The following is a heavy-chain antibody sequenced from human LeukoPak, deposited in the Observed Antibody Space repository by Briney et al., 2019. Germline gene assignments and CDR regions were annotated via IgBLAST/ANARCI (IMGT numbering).Heavy chain of an antibody. D-gene: IGHD4-17*01. CDR1: GYPFTGYY. Sequence: GASVRVSCKASGYPFTGYYIHWVRQAPGQGLEWMGWINPNSGGTNYAQKFQGRVTMTSDTSITTAYMDLSRLTSDDTAVYYCAREISDYASAYWGQGTLVTFSS. V-gene: IGHV1-2*02. CDR3: AREISDYASAY. J-gene: IGHJ4*02. CDR2: INPNSGGT.